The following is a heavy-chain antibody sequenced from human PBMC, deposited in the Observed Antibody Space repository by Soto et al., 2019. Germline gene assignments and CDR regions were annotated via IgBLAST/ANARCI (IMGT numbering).Heavy chain of an antibody. CDR2: INHSGST. V-gene: IGHV4-34*01. Sequence: QVQLQQWGAGLLKPSETLSLTCAVYGGSFSGYYWSWIRQPPGKGLEWIGEINHSGSTNYNPSLKSRVIISVDTSKSQFSLKLSSVSAAATAVYYCARGRVVVVAATLRRDDPQKHWVYWGQGSLVTVST. CDR1: GGSFSGYY. CDR3: ARGRVVVVAATLRRDDPQKHWVY. D-gene: IGHD2-15*01. J-gene: IGHJ4*02.